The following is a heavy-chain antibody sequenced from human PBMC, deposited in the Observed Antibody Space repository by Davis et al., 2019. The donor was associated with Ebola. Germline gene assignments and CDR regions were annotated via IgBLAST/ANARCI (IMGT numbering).Heavy chain of an antibody. CDR2: VYPDDSDT. CDR1: GYSFSTYW. J-gene: IGHJ6*04. Sequence: GESLKISCRGSGYSFSTYWIGWVRQMPGKGLEWMGIVYPDDSDTRYSPSFQGQVTISADKSISTAYLQWSSLKASDTAMYYCARQSPYYYYYGMDVWGKGTTVTVSS. V-gene: IGHV5-51*01. CDR3: ARQSPYYYYYGMDV.